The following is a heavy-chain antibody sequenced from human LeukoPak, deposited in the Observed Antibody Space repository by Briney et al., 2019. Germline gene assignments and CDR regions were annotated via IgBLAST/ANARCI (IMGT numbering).Heavy chain of an antibody. CDR2: IYYSGST. CDR3: ARIVVVITYFDY. V-gene: IGHV4-39*01. CDR1: GGSISSSSYY. D-gene: IGHD3-22*01. J-gene: IGHJ4*02. Sequence: MASETLSLTYTVSGGSISSSSYYWGWIRQPPGKGLEWIGSIYYSGSTYYNPSLKSRVTISVDTSKNQFSLKLSSVTAADTAVYYCARIVVVITYFDYWGQGTLVTVSS.